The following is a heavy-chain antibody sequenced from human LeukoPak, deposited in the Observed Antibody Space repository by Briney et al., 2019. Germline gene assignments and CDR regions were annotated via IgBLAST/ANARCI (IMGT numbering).Heavy chain of an antibody. CDR1: GYTFTAYY. CDR3: ARDDGYCSGGGCYGKFDC. D-gene: IGHD2-15*01. J-gene: IGHJ4*02. Sequence: ASVKVSCKASGYTFTAYYLHWVRQAPGQGLEGMGWINPNSGGTNYAQKFQGRVTMTRDTSIRTAYMELSRLRSDDTAVYYCARDDGYCSGGGCYGKFDCWGQGALVTVSS. CDR2: INPNSGGT. V-gene: IGHV1-2*02.